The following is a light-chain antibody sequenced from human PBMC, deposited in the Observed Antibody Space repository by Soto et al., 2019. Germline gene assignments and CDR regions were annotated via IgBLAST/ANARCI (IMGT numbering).Light chain of an antibody. V-gene: IGKV4-1*01. J-gene: IGKJ1*01. CDR1: QSVLYSSNNKNY. Sequence: DIVMTQSLDSLAVSLGERATINCKSSQSVLYSSNNKNYLAWYQQKPGQPPKALIYWASTRESGVPDRFSGSGSGTDFTLTISSLQAEDVAVYYCQQYYTTPWTFGQGTKVEIK. CDR2: WAS. CDR3: QQYYTTPWT.